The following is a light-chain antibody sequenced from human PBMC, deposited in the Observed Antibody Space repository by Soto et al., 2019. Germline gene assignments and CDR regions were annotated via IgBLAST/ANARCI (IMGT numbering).Light chain of an antibody. CDR2: AAS. CDR3: QHTYTNPIT. J-gene: IGKJ5*01. Sequence: DIQMTQSPSTLSASVGDRVTITCRASQVISQLLNWYQQKPGKAPKLLVYAASNLESGVPSRFSGSGSGTDFTLTISSLQPEDFATYYCQHTYTNPITFGQGTRLEI. V-gene: IGKV1-39*01. CDR1: QVISQL.